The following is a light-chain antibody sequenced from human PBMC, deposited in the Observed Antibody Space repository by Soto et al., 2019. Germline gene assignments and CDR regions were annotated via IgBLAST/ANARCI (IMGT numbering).Light chain of an antibody. CDR2: DAS. V-gene: IGKV1-13*02. J-gene: IGKJ4*01. Sequence: GDKVTISCRASQAINSALAWCQQRPGKAPMVLIYDASILKSGVPSRFSGSGSGTDFTLTISSLQPEDFATYYCQQFNSYPLTFGGGTKV. CDR1: QAINSA. CDR3: QQFNSYPLT.